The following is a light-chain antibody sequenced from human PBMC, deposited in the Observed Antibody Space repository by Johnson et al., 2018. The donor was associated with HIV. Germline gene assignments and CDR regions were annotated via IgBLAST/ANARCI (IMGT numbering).Light chain of an antibody. Sequence: QSVLTQPPSVSAAPGQKVTISCSGSSSNIGNNYVSWYQQFPGTSPKLLIYENNKRPSGIPDRFSGSKSGTSATLGIPGLQPRDEADYYCATWDSSLGAHYVFGTGTKFTVL. CDR2: ENN. CDR1: SSNIGNNY. CDR3: ATWDSSLGAHYV. J-gene: IGLJ1*01. V-gene: IGLV1-51*02.